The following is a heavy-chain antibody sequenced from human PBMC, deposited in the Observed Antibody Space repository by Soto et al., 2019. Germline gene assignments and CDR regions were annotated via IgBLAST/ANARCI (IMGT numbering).Heavy chain of an antibody. J-gene: IGHJ4*02. CDR2: ISGSGGTT. CDR3: ATRRDRRGGGAFDH. V-gene: IGHV3-23*04. Sequence: VQLVESGGGLVKPGGSLRLSCAASRFTFSAYYMSWVRQAPGKGLEWVSVISGSGGTTHYTDSVKGRFTISRDNSKNTVYLQMNSLSAEDTAVYYCATRRDRRGGGAFDHWGQGTLVTVSS. D-gene: IGHD2-15*01. CDR1: RFTFSAYY.